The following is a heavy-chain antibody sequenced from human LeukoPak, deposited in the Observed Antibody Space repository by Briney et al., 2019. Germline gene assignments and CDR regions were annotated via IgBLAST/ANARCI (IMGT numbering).Heavy chain of an antibody. CDR1: GASFSGYY. V-gene: IGHV4-34*01. J-gene: IGHJ3*01. CDR3: AKLYSSASRRAFEF. Sequence: PSETLSLTCAVYGASFSGYYWSWIRQPPGKGLEWIGEINHSGSTNYNVSLESRVTMSVDTSKNQFTLKLNSVTAADTAVYYCAKLYSSASRRAFEFWGPGTMVTVSS. D-gene: IGHD6-6*01. CDR2: INHSGST.